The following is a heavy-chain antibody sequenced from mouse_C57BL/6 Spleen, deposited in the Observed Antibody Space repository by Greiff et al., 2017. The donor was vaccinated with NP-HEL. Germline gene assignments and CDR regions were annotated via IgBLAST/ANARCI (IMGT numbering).Heavy chain of an antibody. D-gene: IGHD1-1*01. CDR2: INPGSGGT. V-gene: IGHV1-54*01. Sequence: QVQLQQSGAELVRPGTSVKVSCKASGYAFTNYLIEWVKQRPGQGLEWIGVINPGSGGTNYNEKFKGKATLTADKSSSTAYMQLSSLTSEDSAVYFCARSRYYYGPPLDYWGQGTTLTVSS. CDR1: GYAFTNYL. J-gene: IGHJ2*01. CDR3: ARSRYYYGPPLDY.